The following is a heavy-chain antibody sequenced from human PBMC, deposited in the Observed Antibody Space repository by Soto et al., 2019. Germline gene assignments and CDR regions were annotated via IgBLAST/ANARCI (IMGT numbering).Heavy chain of an antibody. Sequence: EVQLVESGGGLVKPGGSLRLSCAASGFTFSNAWMSWVRQAPGKGLEGVGRIKSKNDGGTTDYAAPVKRRFTISSVDSKITLYLQMLSLKTSDTAVYYCTSLGDCSSTSCYSPYYYYMDVWGKGTTFTVSS. CDR3: TSLGDCSSTSCYSPYYYYMDV. CDR2: IKSKNDGGTT. J-gene: IGHJ6*03. D-gene: IGHD2-2*01. CDR1: GFTFSNAW. V-gene: IGHV3-15*01.